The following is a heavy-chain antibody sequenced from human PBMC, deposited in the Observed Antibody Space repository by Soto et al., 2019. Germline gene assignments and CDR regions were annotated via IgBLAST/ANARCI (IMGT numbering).Heavy chain of an antibody. J-gene: IGHJ5*02. D-gene: IGHD3-22*01. CDR1: GGTFSSYA. CDR3: ARFSERDYYDSSGYYRWFDP. Sequence: SVKVSCKASGGTFSSYAISWVRQAPGQGLEWMGGIIPIFGTANYAQKFQGRVTITADKSTSTAYMELSSLRSEDTAVYYCARFSERDYYDSSGYYRWFDPWGQGTLVTVSS. V-gene: IGHV1-69*06. CDR2: IIPIFGTA.